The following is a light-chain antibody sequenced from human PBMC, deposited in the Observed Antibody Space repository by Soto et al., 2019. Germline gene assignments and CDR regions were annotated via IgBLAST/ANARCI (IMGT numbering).Light chain of an antibody. CDR3: QQYNDWPPLT. CDR1: QSVYSS. Sequence: ETLMTQSPATLSVSPGERATLSCRASQSVYSSLAWYQQKPGQAPRLLIYGASTRATGIPARFSGSGSGTEFTLTISRLQSEDFAVYYCQQYNDWPPLTFGGGTKVDIK. J-gene: IGKJ4*01. V-gene: IGKV3-15*01. CDR2: GAS.